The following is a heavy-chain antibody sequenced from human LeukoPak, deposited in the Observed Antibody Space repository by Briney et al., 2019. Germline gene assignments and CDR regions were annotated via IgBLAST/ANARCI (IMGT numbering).Heavy chain of an antibody. CDR1: GGSFSGYY. CDR2: INHSGST. CDR3: ARVHYYFDY. V-gene: IGHV4-34*01. Sequence: SETLSLTCAVYGGSFSGYYWSWIRQPPGKGLEWIGEINHSGSTNYNPSLKSRVTISVDTSKNQFSLKLSSVTAADTAVYYCARVHYYFDYWGQGTLVTASS. J-gene: IGHJ4*02.